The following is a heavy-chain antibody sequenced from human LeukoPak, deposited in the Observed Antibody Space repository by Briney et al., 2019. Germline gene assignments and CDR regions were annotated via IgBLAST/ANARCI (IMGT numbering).Heavy chain of an antibody. CDR2: IYPNSGGT. D-gene: IGHD2-2*01. Sequence: ASVKVSCKPSGYSFTGYYMLWVRQAPGQGLEWMGWIYPNSGGTNYAQKFQGRVTMTRDTSISTAYMELSRLRSDDTAVYYCASASRYCSSTSCYSNYFDYWGQGTLVTVSS. J-gene: IGHJ4*02. V-gene: IGHV1-2*02. CDR3: ASASRYCSSTSCYSNYFDY. CDR1: GYSFTGYY.